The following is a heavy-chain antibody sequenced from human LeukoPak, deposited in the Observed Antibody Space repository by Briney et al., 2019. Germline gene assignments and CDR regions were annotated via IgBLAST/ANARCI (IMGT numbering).Heavy chain of an antibody. V-gene: IGHV1-2*02. CDR2: INPNSGGT. D-gene: IGHD6-13*01. J-gene: IGHJ6*02. Sequence: ASVKVSCKASGYTFTGYYMHWVRQAPGQGLEWMGWINPNSGGTNYAQKFQGRVTMTRDTSISTAYMELSRLRSDDTAVYYCAREQLASIAAAGRASYYHYGMDVWGQGTTVTVSS. CDR1: GYTFTGYY. CDR3: AREQLASIAAAGRASYYHYGMDV.